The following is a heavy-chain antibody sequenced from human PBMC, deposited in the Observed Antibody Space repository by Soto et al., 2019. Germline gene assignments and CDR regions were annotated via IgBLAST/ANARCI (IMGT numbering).Heavy chain of an antibody. D-gene: IGHD3-3*01. CDR1: GFTFSSYG. CDR2: ISYDGSNK. Sequence: QMQLVESGGGVVQPGRSLRLSCAASGFTFSSYGMHWVRQAPGKGLEWVAVISYDGSNKYYADSVKGRFTISRDNSKNTLYLQMNSLRAEDTAVYYCSNTFKGDDFWSGYYTGYYYCYGMDVWGQGTTVTVSS. CDR3: SNTFKGDDFWSGYYTGYYYCYGMDV. V-gene: IGHV3-30*18. J-gene: IGHJ6*02.